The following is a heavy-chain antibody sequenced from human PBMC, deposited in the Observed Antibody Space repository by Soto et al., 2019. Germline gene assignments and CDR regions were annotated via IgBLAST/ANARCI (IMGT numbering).Heavy chain of an antibody. CDR1: GYTFTSYG. CDR3: ARVVGAIGHWFDP. J-gene: IGHJ5*02. Sequence: QVQLEQSGAEVKKPGASVKVSCKASGYTFTSYGISWVRQAPGQGLEWMGRISAYNGNTNYAQKLQGRVTMTTDTSTSTADMDLRSLRSDDTAVYYCARVVGAIGHWFDPWGQGTLVTVSS. D-gene: IGHD1-26*01. V-gene: IGHV1-18*01. CDR2: ISAYNGNT.